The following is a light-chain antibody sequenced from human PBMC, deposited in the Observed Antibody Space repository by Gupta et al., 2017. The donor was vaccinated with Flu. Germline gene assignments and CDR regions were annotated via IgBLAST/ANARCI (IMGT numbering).Light chain of an antibody. CDR3: QVWDIDSDHRHVI. Sequence: SYALTQSPSVSVAPGQTATINCGGNNIRSKSVHWYQQKPGQAPLLVVYDDVDRASGIPERFSGSNSGNTATLTISRVEAGDEADYYCQVWDIDSDHRHVIFGGGTRLTVL. CDR2: DDV. J-gene: IGLJ2*01. CDR1: NIRSKS. V-gene: IGLV3-21*02.